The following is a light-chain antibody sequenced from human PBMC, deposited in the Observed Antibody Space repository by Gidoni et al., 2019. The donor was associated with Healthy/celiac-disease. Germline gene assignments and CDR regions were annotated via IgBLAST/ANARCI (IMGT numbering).Light chain of an antibody. V-gene: IGKV3-20*01. CDR1: QRVSSSY. CDR2: VAS. J-gene: IGKJ1*01. CDR3: QQYGSSPWT. Sequence: EIVLTQSPGTLSLSPGERATLSCRASQRVSSSYLAWYQQKPGQAPRLLIYVASSRATGLPDRFSGSGSGTDFTLTISRLEPEDFAVYYCQQYGSSPWTFGQGTKVEIK.